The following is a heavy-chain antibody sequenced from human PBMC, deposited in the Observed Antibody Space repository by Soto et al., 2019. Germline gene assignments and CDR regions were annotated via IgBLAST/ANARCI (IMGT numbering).Heavy chain of an antibody. CDR1: GFTFSDYY. J-gene: IGHJ4*02. CDR3: AKMSSENYYDPVFS. V-gene: IGHV3-11*01. CDR2: ISSSGNII. Sequence: QVQLVESGGGLVKTGGSLRIVCEASGFTFSDYYMSWVRQAPGKGLEWVSYISSSGNIIYYADSVKGRFTISRDNAKNSVYLQMNSQRAEDTALYFCAKMSSENYYDPVFSWGKGTLVTVSS. D-gene: IGHD3-22*01.